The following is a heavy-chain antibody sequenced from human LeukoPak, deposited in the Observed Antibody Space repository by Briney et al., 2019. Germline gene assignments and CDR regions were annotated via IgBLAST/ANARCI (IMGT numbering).Heavy chain of an antibody. CDR1: GGSLTGYY. CDR3: ARAPYYDSWSGSEVKYFDY. Sequence: SETLSLTCALYGGSLTGYYWSWIRHPPEKGLEWIGEINHSGSTNYNPSLKRRATIPVDKSKKQFSLKLRSGAAADTALYYFARAPYYDSWSGSEVKYFDYWGQGILVTVSS. CDR2: INHSGST. V-gene: IGHV4-34*01. D-gene: IGHD3-3*01. J-gene: IGHJ4*02.